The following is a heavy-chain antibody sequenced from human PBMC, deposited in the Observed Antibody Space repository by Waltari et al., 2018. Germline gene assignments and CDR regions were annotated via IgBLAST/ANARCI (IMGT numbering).Heavy chain of an antibody. Sequence: EVRLVESGGGLVQPGGSLRLSCAASEFTFSNFWMHWVRQAPGKGLVWVSRINSDGRSTSYADSVKGRFTISRDNAQNTLYLQMNSLRAEDTAVYYCARVRYSGGWSDYWGQGTPVTVSS. D-gene: IGHD6-19*01. V-gene: IGHV3-74*01. CDR2: INSDGRST. CDR1: EFTFSNFW. J-gene: IGHJ4*02. CDR3: ARVRYSGGWSDY.